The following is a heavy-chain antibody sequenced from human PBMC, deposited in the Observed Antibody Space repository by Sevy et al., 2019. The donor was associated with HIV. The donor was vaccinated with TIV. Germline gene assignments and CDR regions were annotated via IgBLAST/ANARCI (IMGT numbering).Heavy chain of an antibody. V-gene: IGHV4-39*01. D-gene: IGHD3-10*01. J-gene: IGHJ4*02. Sequence: SETLSLTCTVSGGSISSSSYYWGWIRQPPGKGLEWIGSIYYSGSTYYNPSLKSRVTMSVDTSKNQFSLKLSSVTAADTAVYYCARRKGTYYYGSGSYLLFDYWGQGTLVTVSS. CDR2: IYYSGST. CDR3: ARRKGTYYYGSGSYLLFDY. CDR1: GGSISSSSYY.